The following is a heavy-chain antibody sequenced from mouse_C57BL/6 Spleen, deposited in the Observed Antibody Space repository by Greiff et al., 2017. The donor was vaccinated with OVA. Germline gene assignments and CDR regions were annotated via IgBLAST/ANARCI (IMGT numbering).Heavy chain of an antibody. V-gene: IGHV5-12*01. CDR1: GFTFSDYY. J-gene: IGHJ4*01. Sequence: EVKLVESGGGLVQPGGSLKLSCAASGFTFSDYYMYWVRQTPEKRLEWVAYISNGGGSTYYPDTVKGRFTISRDNAKNTLYLQMRRLKSEDTAMYYCASYDYYAMDYWGQGTSVTVSS. CDR3: ASYDYYAMDY. CDR2: ISNGGGST.